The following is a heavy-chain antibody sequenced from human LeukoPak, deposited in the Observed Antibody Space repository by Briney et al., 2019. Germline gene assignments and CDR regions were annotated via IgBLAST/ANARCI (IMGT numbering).Heavy chain of an antibody. CDR2: ISGSGGST. CDR1: GFTFSSYA. V-gene: IGHV3-23*01. Sequence: GGSLRLSCAASGFTFSSYAMSWVRQAPGKGLEWVSAISGSGGSTYYADSVKGRFTISRDNSKNTLYLRMNSLRAEDTAVYYCAKRAFPAYYYYYGMDVWGQGTTVTVSS. CDR3: AKRAFPAYYYYYGMDV. J-gene: IGHJ6*02.